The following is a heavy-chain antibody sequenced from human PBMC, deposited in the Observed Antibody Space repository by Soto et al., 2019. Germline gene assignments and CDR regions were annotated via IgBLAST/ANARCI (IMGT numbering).Heavy chain of an antibody. D-gene: IGHD3-3*01. Sequence: GGSLRLSCAASGITFSNYAMSWVRQAPGKGLEWVSGISGSGDSTYYAESVKGRFTISRDNSKNTLYLQMNSLRAEDTAVYYCAKLGRIFGVVNYFDYWGQGTLVTVSS. CDR1: GITFSNYA. V-gene: IGHV3-23*01. CDR2: ISGSGDST. J-gene: IGHJ4*02. CDR3: AKLGRIFGVVNYFDY.